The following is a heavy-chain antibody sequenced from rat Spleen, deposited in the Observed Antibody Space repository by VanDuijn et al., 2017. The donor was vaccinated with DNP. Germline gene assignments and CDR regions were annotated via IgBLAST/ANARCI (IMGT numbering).Heavy chain of an antibody. Sequence: EVQLVESGGGLVQPGGSMKLSCAASGFTFSDYAMAWVRQAPKKGLEWVATISYDGSSTYYRDSVKGRFTISRDNAKSTLYLQRDSLRSEDTATYYCARKNYYYSGDSLDVWGQGTSVTVSS. V-gene: IGHV5-7*01. CDR1: GFTFSDYA. J-gene: IGHJ4*01. D-gene: IGHD1-1*01. CDR2: ISYDGSST. CDR3: ARKNYYYSGDSLDV.